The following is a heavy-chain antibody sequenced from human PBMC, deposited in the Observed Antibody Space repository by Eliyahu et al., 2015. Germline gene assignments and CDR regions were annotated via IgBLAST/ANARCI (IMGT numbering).Heavy chain of an antibody. D-gene: IGHD3-16*01. CDR1: GFXFXGXG. Sequence: QVQLVESGGGVVQPGGXRRLPCVGSGFXFXGXGXHWIRQAPGKGLEWVTFIRADGNNKYYTDSVKGRFTISRDNSKSTLYLQMNRLRTEDTALYYCANGKESCDGGGCTSGGVDYWGQGTLVTVSP. CDR3: ANGKESCDGGGCTSGGVDY. V-gene: IGHV3-30*02. J-gene: IGHJ4*02. CDR2: IRADGNNK.